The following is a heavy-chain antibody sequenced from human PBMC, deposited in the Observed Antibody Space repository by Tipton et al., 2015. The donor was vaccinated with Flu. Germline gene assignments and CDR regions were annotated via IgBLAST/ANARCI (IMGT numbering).Heavy chain of an antibody. V-gene: IGHV3-33*01. CDR2: IWYDGSNK. J-gene: IGHJ6*02. Sequence: QVQLVQSGGGVVQPGRSLRLSCAASGFTFSSYGMHWVRQAPGKGLEWVAVIWYDGSNKYYADSVKGRFTISRDNSKNTLYLQMNSLRAEDTAVYYCASAGGGYDCCEPEHYYYGMDVWGQGTTVTVSS. CDR3: ASAGGGYDCCEPEHYYYGMDV. D-gene: IGHD5-12*01. CDR1: GFTFSSYG.